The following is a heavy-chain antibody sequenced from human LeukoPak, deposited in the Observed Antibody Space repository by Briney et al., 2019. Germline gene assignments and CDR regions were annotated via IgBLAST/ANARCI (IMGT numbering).Heavy chain of an antibody. V-gene: IGHV3-7*01. Sequence: GGSLRLSCAASGLRFSRYWMSWVRQAPGKGPEWVANKQQDGSEMYYVDSVKGRFIISRDNAENSVFLQMNLLRVEDTAVYYCAAHDMLTGYPYFDSWGQGTLVTVSS. D-gene: IGHD3-9*01. J-gene: IGHJ4*02. CDR3: AAHDMLTGYPYFDS. CDR1: GLRFSRYW. CDR2: KQQDGSEM.